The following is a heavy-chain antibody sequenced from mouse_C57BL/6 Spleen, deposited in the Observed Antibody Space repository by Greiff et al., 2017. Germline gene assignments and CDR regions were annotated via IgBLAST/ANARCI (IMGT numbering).Heavy chain of an antibody. J-gene: IGHJ2*01. CDR2: ISSGGSYT. CDR3: ARHDVYFADY. D-gene: IGHD2-3*01. CDR1: GFTFSSSG. V-gene: IGHV5-6*01. Sequence: EVKVVESGGDLVKPGGSLKLSCAASGFTFSSSGMSWVRQTPDNRLAWVATISSGGSYTYYPDSVKGRLTISRDNAKNTLYLQMSSLKSEDTAMYYCARHDVYFADYWGQGTTLTVSS.